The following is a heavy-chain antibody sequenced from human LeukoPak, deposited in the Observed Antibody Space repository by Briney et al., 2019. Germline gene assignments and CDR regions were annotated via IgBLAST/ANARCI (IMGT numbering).Heavy chain of an antibody. CDR3: AREFGHCSGDNCFYFLDL. J-gene: IGHJ4*02. D-gene: IGHD2-15*01. Sequence: ASVKVSCKASGYTLTNYNISWVRQAPGHALEWMGWINTHKGHTNFHQKFQGRVTVTTDISTNTAYMELRRLRSDDTAVYYCAREFGHCSGDNCFYFLDLWGQGSQVIVSS. CDR1: GYTLTNYN. CDR2: INTHKGHT. V-gene: IGHV1-18*04.